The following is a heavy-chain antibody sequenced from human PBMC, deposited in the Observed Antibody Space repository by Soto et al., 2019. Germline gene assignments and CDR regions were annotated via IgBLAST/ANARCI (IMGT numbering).Heavy chain of an antibody. D-gene: IGHD6-13*01. CDR2: ISYDGNDK. V-gene: IGHV3-30*18. Sequence: PGGSLRLSCAASGFTFSSYGMHWVRQAPGKGLEWVAVISYDGNDKYYADSVKGRFTISRDNSKNTLSLQMNSLRAEDTAVYYCAKDEDIAAAAHYFDYWGQGTLVTVSS. CDR3: AKDEDIAAAAHYFDY. CDR1: GFTFSSYG. J-gene: IGHJ4*02.